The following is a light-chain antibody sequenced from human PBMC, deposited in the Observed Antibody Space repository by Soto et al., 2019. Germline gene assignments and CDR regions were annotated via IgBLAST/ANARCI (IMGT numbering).Light chain of an antibody. J-gene: IGKJ3*01. V-gene: IGKV1-33*01. CDR2: DAS. CDR1: HDITSY. CDR3: QKCDYLPI. Sequence: DIQMTQSPSSLSASVGDRVTITCQASHDITSYLTWYQHKPGKAPKLLIYDASILEAGVPSRFSGSGSGTYFTFTISSLQPEDVATYYGQKCDYLPIFGPGTTVDFK.